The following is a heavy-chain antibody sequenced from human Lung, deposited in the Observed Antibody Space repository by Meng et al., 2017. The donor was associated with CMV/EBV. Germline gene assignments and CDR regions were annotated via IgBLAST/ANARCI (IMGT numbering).Heavy chain of an antibody. CDR1: PGFTLSGYS. CDR2: ISYDGSTE. CDR3: ARDVTTLGYSGMDV. V-gene: IGHV3-30*04. J-gene: IGHJ6*02. Sequence: GGSLRLSCVASPGFTLSGYSMHWVRQAPGKGLEWVALISYDGSTEYYADSVRGRFSISRDNSKKTLYVHMNSLRPEDTGIYYCARDVTTLGYSGMDVWGQGXRVTSP. D-gene: IGHD4-23*01.